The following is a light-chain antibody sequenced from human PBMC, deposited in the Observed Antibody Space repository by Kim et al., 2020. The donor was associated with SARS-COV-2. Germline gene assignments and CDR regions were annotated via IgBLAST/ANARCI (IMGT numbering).Light chain of an antibody. J-gene: IGLJ3*02. CDR3: QVWDSSSDHRWV. V-gene: IGLV3-21*04. Sequence: SYELTQPPSVSVAPGKTARITWGGNNIGSKSVHWYQQKPGQAPVLVIYYDSDRPSGIPERFSGSNSGNTATLTISRVEAGDEADYYCQVWDSSSDHRWVFGGGTQLTVL. CDR1: NIGSKS. CDR2: YDS.